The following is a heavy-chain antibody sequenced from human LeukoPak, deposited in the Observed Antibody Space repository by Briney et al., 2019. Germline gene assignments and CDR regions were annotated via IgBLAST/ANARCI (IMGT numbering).Heavy chain of an antibody. Sequence: SETLSLTCTVSGGSISSSSYYWGWIRQPPGKGLEWIGSIYYSGSTYYNPSLKSRVTISVDTSKNQFSLKLSSVTAADTAVYYCARLARPGGYQYYFDYWGQGTLVTVSS. V-gene: IGHV4-39*01. J-gene: IGHJ4*02. D-gene: IGHD6-6*01. CDR3: ARLARPGGYQYYFDY. CDR1: GGSISSSSYY. CDR2: IYYSGST.